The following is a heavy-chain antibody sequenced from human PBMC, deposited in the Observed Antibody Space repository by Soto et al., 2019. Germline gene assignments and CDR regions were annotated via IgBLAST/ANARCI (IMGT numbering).Heavy chain of an antibody. CDR3: TTSISGLVTGH. CDR1: GFTFSNAW. D-gene: IGHD3-3*01. V-gene: IGHV3-15*07. J-gene: IGHJ4*02. CDR2: IRSNADGGTA. Sequence: EVQLVESGGGLVKPGGSLRRSCAASGFTFSNAWMNWVRQAPGTGREWVGRIRSNADGGTADYAAPVKGRFTFSRDDSQNTLFLQMNSLKTEDTAVYFCTTSISGLVTGHWGQGTLVTVSS.